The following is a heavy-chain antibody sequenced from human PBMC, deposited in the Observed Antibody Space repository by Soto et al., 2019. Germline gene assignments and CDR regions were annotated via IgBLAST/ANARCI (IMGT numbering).Heavy chain of an antibody. J-gene: IGHJ4*02. D-gene: IGHD3-22*01. CDR1: GFTFSSYA. Sequence: GGSLRLSCAASGFTFSSYAMHWVRQAPGKGLEWVAVISYDGSNKYYADSVKGRFTISRDNSKNTLYLQMNSLRAEDTAVYYCARDYYDSSGYPDYWGQGTLVTVSS. CDR2: ISYDGSNK. V-gene: IGHV3-30-3*01. CDR3: ARDYYDSSGYPDY.